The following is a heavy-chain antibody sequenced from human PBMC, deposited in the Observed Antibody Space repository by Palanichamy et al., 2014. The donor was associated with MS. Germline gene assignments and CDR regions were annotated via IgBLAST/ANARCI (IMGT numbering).Heavy chain of an antibody. J-gene: IGHJ4*02. CDR1: GGSISSSSYY. CDR3: AGTQEYSYGSGYFDY. Sequence: QLQLQESGPGLVKPSETLSLTCTVSGGSISSSSYYWGWIRQPPGKGLEWIGSMYYSGSTHYNPSLKSRVTISADTSKNQFSLKLSSVTAADTAVYYRAGTQEYSYGSGYFDYWGQGTLVTVSS. CDR2: MYYSGST. D-gene: IGHD5-18*01. V-gene: IGHV4-39*01.